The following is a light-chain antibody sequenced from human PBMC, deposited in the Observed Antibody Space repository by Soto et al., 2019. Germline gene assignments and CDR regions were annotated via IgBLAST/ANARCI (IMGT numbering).Light chain of an antibody. J-gene: IGKJ1*01. Sequence: EIVMTLSPGTLSLSTRERATLSCRASQSVTNNQLAWFRQKPGQAPRLLIWGASNRATGIPDRFSGSGSGTDFTLTISRLEPEDFVMFYCYQYGSTPPTFGQGTKVDIK. CDR3: YQYGSTPPT. V-gene: IGKV3-20*01. CDR2: GAS. CDR1: QSVTNNQ.